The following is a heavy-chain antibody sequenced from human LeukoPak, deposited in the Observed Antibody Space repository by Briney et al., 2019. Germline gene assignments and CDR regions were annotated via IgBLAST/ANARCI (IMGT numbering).Heavy chain of an antibody. D-gene: IGHD1-26*01. CDR3: AKLKWELLAYFDY. J-gene: IGHJ4*02. CDR1: GFTFSSYA. CDR2: ISGSGGST. Sequence: SGGSLRLSCAASGFTFSSYAMSWVRQAPGKGLEWVSAISGSGGSTYYADSVKGRFTISRDNSKNTLYLQMNSLRAEDTAVYYCAKLKWELLAYFDYWGQGTLVTVSS. V-gene: IGHV3-23*01.